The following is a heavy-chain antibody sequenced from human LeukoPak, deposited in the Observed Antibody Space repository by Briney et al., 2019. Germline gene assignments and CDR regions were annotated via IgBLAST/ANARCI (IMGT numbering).Heavy chain of an antibody. D-gene: IGHD6-13*01. J-gene: IGHJ4*02. Sequence: SETLSLTCTVSGGSVSSSSYYWGWIRQPPGKGLEWIGTIYYTGNTYYNPSLKSRVIISVDTSKNQFSLKLSSVTAADTAVYYCARDSEPAAAGLSGFDYWGQGTLVTVSS. V-gene: IGHV4-39*07. CDR3: ARDSEPAAAGLSGFDY. CDR2: IYYTGNT. CDR1: GGSVSSSSYY.